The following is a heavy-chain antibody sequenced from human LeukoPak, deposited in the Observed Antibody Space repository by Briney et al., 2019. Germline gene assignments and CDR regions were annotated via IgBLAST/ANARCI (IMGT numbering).Heavy chain of an antibody. Sequence: GGSLRLSCAASGFTFTTYGMNWVRQAPGKGLEWVSYLSGRSNSIYYAESVKGRFTISRDNAKNSLYLQMNSLRDEDTAVYYCVLTVVNAFDIWGQGTLVTVSS. CDR2: LSGRSNSI. V-gene: IGHV3-48*02. CDR3: VLTVVNAFDI. J-gene: IGHJ3*02. CDR1: GFTFTTYG. D-gene: IGHD2-21*02.